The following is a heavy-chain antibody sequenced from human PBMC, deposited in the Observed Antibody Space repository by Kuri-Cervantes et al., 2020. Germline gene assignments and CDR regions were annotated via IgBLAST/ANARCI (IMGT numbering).Heavy chain of an antibody. Sequence: GGSLRLSCAASGFTFSSYAMSWVRQAPGKGLEWVSAISGSGGSTYYADSVKGRFTISRDNSKNTLYLQMNSLRAEDTAVYYCAKVGAIVVVPAAMLDYWGQGTLVTVSS. CDR2: ISGSGGST. J-gene: IGHJ4*02. D-gene: IGHD2-2*01. V-gene: IGHV3-23*01. CDR1: GFTFSSYA. CDR3: AKVGAIVVVPAAMLDY.